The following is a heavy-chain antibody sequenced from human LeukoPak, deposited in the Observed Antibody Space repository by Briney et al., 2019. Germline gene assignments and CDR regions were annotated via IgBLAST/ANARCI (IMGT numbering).Heavy chain of an antibody. D-gene: IGHD1-26*01. V-gene: IGHV3-11*01. CDR1: RFTFSSYS. J-gene: IGHJ3*02. CDR2: ISSSGSTI. Sequence: PGGSLRLSCAASRFTFSSYSMNWIRQAPGKGLEWVSYISSSGSTIYYADSVKGRFTISRDNAKNSLYLQMNSLRAEDTAVYYCARGGSYWSLIGAFDIWGQGTMVTVSS. CDR3: ARGGSYWSLIGAFDI.